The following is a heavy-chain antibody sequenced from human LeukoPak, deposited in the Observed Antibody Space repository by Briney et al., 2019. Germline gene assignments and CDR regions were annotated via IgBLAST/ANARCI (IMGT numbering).Heavy chain of an antibody. CDR1: GGTFSSYA. V-gene: IGHV1-69*05. J-gene: IGHJ4*02. CDR2: IIPIFGTA. D-gene: IGHD5-18*01. Sequence: ASVKVSCKASGGTFSSYAISWVRQAPGQGLEWMGRIIPIFGTANYAQKFQGRVTITTDESTSTAYMELSSMRSEDTAVYYCAMGPAMVNFDYWGQGTLVTVSS. CDR3: AMGPAMVNFDY.